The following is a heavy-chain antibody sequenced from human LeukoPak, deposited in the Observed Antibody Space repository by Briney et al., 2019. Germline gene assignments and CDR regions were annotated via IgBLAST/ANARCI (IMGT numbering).Heavy chain of an antibody. Sequence: SETLSLTCTVSGVSISSYYWSWIRQPPGKGLEWIGYIYYSGSTNYNPSLKSRVTISVDTSKNQFSLKLSSVTAADTAVYYCARAIHDYSYYYTDVWGKGTTVTVSS. CDR1: GVSISSYY. V-gene: IGHV4-59*01. CDR3: ARAIHDYSYYYTDV. J-gene: IGHJ6*03. CDR2: IYYSGST.